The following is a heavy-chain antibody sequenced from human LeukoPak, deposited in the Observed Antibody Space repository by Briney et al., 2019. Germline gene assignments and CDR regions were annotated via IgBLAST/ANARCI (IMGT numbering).Heavy chain of an antibody. D-gene: IGHD3-16*01. V-gene: IGHV3-21*01. CDR2: ISGSSTYI. CDR3: ATPSESGGLGY. CDR1: GFTFSTYT. J-gene: IGHJ4*02. Sequence: GGSLRLSCAASGFTFSTYTMNWVRQAPGKGLEWVASISGSSTYIYYADSVKGRLSISRDNAKNSLYLQVNSLRAEDTAVYYCATPSESGGLGYWGQGTLVTVSS.